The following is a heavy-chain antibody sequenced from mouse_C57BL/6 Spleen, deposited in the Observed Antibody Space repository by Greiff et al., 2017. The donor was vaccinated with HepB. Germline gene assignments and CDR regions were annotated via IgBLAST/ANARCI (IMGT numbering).Heavy chain of an antibody. CDR2: IRSKSNNYAT. J-gene: IGHJ3*01. CDR1: GFSFNTYA. Sequence: EVKVVESGGGLVQPKGSLKLSCAASGFSFNTYAMNWVRQAPGKGLEWVARIRSKSNNYATYYADSVKDRFTISRDDSESMLYLQMNNLKTEDTAMYYCVRDYGSSYSFAYWGQGTLVTVSA. D-gene: IGHD1-1*01. V-gene: IGHV10-1*01. CDR3: VRDYGSSYSFAY.